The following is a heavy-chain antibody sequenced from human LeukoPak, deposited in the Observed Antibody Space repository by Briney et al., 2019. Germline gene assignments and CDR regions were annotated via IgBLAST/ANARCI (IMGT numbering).Heavy chain of an antibody. CDR2: FDPEDGET. J-gene: IGHJ6*02. D-gene: IGHD3-22*01. V-gene: IGHV1-24*01. CDR3: ATTHSSGYYYYYYYGMDV. CDR1: GYTLTELS. Sequence: ASVKVSCKVSGYTLTELSMHWVRQAPGKGLEWMGGFDPEDGETIYAQKFQGRVTMTEDTSTDTAYMELGSLRSEDTAVYYCATTHSSGYYYYYYYGMDVWGQGTTVTVSS.